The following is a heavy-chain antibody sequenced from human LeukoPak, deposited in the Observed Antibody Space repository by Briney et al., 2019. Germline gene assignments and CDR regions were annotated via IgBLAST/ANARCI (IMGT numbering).Heavy chain of an antibody. CDR1: GYTFTSYG. Sequence: ASVKVSCKASGYTFTSYGISWVRQAPGQGLEWMGWISAYNGNTNYAQKLQGRVTMTTDTSTSTAYMELRSLGSDDTAVYYCASANSRERQWLVKDYYYYGMDVWGQGTTVTVSS. D-gene: IGHD6-19*01. V-gene: IGHV1-18*01. CDR2: ISAYNGNT. J-gene: IGHJ6*02. CDR3: ASANSRERQWLVKDYYYYGMDV.